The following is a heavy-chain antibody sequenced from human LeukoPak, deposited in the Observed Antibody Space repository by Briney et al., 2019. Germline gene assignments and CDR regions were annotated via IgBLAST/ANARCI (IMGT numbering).Heavy chain of an antibody. CDR1: GFTFSGSA. Sequence: PGGSLRLSCAASGFTFSGSAMQWVRPASGKGREWVGRIRSKAHSYAPAYAASVTGKYTLSRDDSQKTAYLQMNSPRTEDTALYFCTKGWEVPNWFVPWGEGTLVTVSS. V-gene: IGHV3-73*01. D-gene: IGHD4-23*01. J-gene: IGHJ5*02. CDR2: IRSKAHSYAP. CDR3: TKGWEVPNWFVP.